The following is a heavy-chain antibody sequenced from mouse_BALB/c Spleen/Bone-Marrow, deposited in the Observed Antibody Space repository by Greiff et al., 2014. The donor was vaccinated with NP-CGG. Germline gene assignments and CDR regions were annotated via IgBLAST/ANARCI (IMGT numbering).Heavy chain of an antibody. Sequence: VQLQQSGAERVKPGTSVTLSCKASGYNFTSYWVSWVKLRPGQGLEWIGDIYPVSASTNYNEKFRSKATLTVDTSSSTAYMQLSNLASDDSALYYCASGVYYAMDYWGQGTSVTVSS. CDR3: ASGVYYAMDY. CDR1: GYNFTSYW. J-gene: IGHJ4*01. V-gene: IGHV1-55*01. CDR2: IYPVSAST.